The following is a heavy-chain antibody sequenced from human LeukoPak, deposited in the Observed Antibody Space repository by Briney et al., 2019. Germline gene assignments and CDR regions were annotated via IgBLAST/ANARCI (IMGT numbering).Heavy chain of an antibody. D-gene: IGHD2-15*01. CDR1: GGSISSGSYY. CDR2: IYHSGST. J-gene: IGHJ6*03. CDR3: ASCSGQADYYMDV. V-gene: IGHV4-30-2*01. Sequence: SQTLSLTCTVSGGSISSGSYYWSWIRQPPGKGLEWIGYIYHSGSTYYNPSLKSRVTISVDRSKNQFSLKLSSVTAADTAVYYCASCSGQADYYMDVWGKGTTVTVSS.